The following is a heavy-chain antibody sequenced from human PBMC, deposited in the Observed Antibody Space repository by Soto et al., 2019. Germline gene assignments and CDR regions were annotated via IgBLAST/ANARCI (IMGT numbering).Heavy chain of an antibody. CDR3: ARSPFTSIAARPTY. J-gene: IGHJ4*02. Sequence: QVQLVQSGAEVKKPGSSVKVSCKASGGTFSSYTISWVRQAPGQGLEWMGRIIPILGIANYAQKFQGRVTITADKSTSTAYMELSSLRSEDTAVYYCARSPFTSIAARPTYWGQGTLVTVSS. CDR2: IIPILGIA. V-gene: IGHV1-69*02. D-gene: IGHD6-6*01. CDR1: GGTFSSYT.